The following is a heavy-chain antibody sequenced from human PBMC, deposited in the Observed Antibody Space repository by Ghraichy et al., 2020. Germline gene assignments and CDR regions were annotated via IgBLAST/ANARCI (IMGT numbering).Heavy chain of an antibody. CDR3: AKSDYGDYMYYFDY. D-gene: IGHD4-17*01. CDR1: GGSISSSNW. CDR2: IFHSGST. V-gene: IGHV4-4*02. Sequence: SQTLSLTCTVSGGSISSSNWWWWGRQPPGELLWWSGEIFHSGSTNYNPSHKRRVTVSLDESKNQFSMKLSYVTAADTAVYYCAKSDYGDYMYYFDYWGLGTLAIVSS. J-gene: IGHJ4*02.